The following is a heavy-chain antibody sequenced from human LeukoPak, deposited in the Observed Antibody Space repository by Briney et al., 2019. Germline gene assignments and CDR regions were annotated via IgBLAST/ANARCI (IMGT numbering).Heavy chain of an antibody. J-gene: IGHJ4*02. Sequence: ASVKVSCKASGYTFISYDINWVRQATGQGLEWMGWVNPNSGSTGCTQKFQGRVTMTRNTSISTAYMELSSLRSDDTAVYYCALLEGFCSGGSCRYFDFWGQGTLVTVSS. CDR1: GYTFISYD. CDR2: VNPNSGST. V-gene: IGHV1-8*01. D-gene: IGHD2-15*01. CDR3: ALLEGFCSGGSCRYFDF.